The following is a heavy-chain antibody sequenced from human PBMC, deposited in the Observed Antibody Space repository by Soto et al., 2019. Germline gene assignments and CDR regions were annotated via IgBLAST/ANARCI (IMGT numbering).Heavy chain of an antibody. CDR1: GFTFSSYV. D-gene: IGHD3-22*01. CDR2: ISGSGVST. V-gene: IGHV3-23*01. Sequence: EVQLLESGGGLIQPGGSLRLSCAASGFTFSSYVMSWVRQAPGKGLGGVSGISGSGVSTYYEDSVKGRFTISRDNSKNTLYLRMNSLRAEDTAVYYCAKDNYDSSAYYYGGGSFDYWGQGTLVTVSS. J-gene: IGHJ4*02. CDR3: AKDNYDSSAYYYGGGSFDY.